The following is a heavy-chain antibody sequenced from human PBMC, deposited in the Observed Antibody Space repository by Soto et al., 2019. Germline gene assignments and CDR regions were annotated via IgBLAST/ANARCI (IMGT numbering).Heavy chain of an antibody. J-gene: IGHJ6*02. CDR1: AGSIGSYY. CDR2: VYYSDGT. D-gene: IGHD6-13*01. Sequence: XVTLSLTCTVTAGSIGSYYWSWIRQSPGRGLEWIGCVYYSDGTNYNPSLKSRATMSMDKSNTQFSLRLRSVTAADPAVNYCARTERSSWSLCYYGMNIWGQGNTVTVSS. CDR3: ARTERSSWSLCYYGMNI. V-gene: IGHV4-59*01.